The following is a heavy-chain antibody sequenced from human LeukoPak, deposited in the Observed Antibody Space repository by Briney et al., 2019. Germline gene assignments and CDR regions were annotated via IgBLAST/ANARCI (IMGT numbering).Heavy chain of an antibody. J-gene: IGHJ3*02. CDR1: GGSISSYY. CDR3: ARQAGYSYGFDAFDI. D-gene: IGHD5-18*01. Sequence: SETLSLTCTVSGGSISSYYWSWIRQPPGKGLEWIGYIYYSGSTNYNPSLKSRATISVDTSKNQFSLKLSSVTAADTAVYYCARQAGYSYGFDAFDIWGQGTMVTVSS. V-gene: IGHV4-59*08. CDR2: IYYSGST.